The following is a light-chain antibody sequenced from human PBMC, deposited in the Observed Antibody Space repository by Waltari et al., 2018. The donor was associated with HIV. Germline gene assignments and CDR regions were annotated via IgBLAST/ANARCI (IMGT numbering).Light chain of an antibody. CDR3: HQCSNWLT. J-gene: IGKJ4*01. CDR2: DAS. Sequence: VLTQSPATLSLSPGERATLSCRASQSVTNYLACYQQKPGQAPRLLIYDASSRATGIPARFSGDGPGTDFTLTISSLEPEDFAVYYCHQCSNWLTFGGGTKVEIK. CDR1: QSVTNY. V-gene: IGKV3D-11*02.